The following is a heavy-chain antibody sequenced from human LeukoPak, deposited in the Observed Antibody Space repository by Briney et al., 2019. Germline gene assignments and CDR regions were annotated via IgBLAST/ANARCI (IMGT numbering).Heavy chain of an antibody. CDR1: GYTFTGYY. D-gene: IGHD4-17*01. J-gene: IGHJ4*02. CDR2: INPNSGNT. V-gene: IGHV1-2*06. CDR3: ARQDGAYSFDY. Sequence: ASVKVSCKASGYTFTGYYMHWVRQAPGQGLEWMGRINPNSGNTNYAQKFQDRVTMTRDTSISTTYMELSRLTSDDTAMYYCARQDGAYSFDYWGQGTLVTVSS.